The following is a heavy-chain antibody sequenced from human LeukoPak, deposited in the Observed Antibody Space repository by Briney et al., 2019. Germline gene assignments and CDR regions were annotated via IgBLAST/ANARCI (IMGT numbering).Heavy chain of an antibody. Sequence: GGSLRLSCAASGYNFRSYGMHGVRHTPGKGLEWVAFIQYDGSNKVYADSVKGRDTISRDNSKNTVHLQMNSLKAERTALYYCAKVPRMAYYYYMVVWGGGTTVSVSS. V-gene: IGHV3-30*02. CDR1: GYNFRSYG. J-gene: IGHJ6*03. CDR3: AKVPRMAYYYYMVV. D-gene: IGHD2-8*01. CDR2: IQYDGSNK.